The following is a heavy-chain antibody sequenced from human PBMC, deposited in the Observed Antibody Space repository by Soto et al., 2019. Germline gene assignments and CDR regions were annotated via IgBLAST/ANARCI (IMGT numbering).Heavy chain of an antibody. CDR1: GFAFSDPY. CDR2: ISSSGSTI. D-gene: IGHD4-17*01. Sequence: QVQLVESGGGLVKPGGSLRLSCAASGFAFSDPYMSWIRQAPGKGLEWISYISSSGSTIYYADSVKGRITFSRDNAKKSMYLQMDSLTADDTAVYYCARGGASVTTPFDYWGQGTQVTVSS. V-gene: IGHV3-11*01. J-gene: IGHJ4*02. CDR3: ARGGASVTTPFDY.